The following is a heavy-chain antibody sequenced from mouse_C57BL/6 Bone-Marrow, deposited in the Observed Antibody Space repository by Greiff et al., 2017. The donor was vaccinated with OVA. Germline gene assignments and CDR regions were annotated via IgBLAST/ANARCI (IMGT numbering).Heavy chain of an antibody. V-gene: IGHV1-26*01. Sequence: VQLQQSGPELVKPGASVKISCKASGYTFTDYYMNWVKQSHGKSLEWIGDINPNNGGTSYNQKFKGKATLTVDKSSSTAYMELRSLTSEDSAVYYCAREETAQAPQYAMDYWGQGTSVTVSS. CDR1: GYTFTDYY. CDR2: INPNNGGT. CDR3: AREETAQAPQYAMDY. D-gene: IGHD3-2*02. J-gene: IGHJ4*01.